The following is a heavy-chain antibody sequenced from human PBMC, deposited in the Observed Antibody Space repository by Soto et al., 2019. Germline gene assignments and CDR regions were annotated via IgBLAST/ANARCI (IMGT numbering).Heavy chain of an antibody. J-gene: IGHJ6*02. CDR2: IYHSGST. CDR3: ARDRQDGYSSSSGPDYYYGMDV. CDR1: GYSISSGYY. D-gene: IGHD6-6*01. Sequence: PSETLSLTCAVSGYSISSGYYWGWIRQPPGKGLAWIGRIYHSGSTYYNPSLKSRVTISVDTSKNQFSLQLSSVTAADTAVYYCARDRQDGYSSSSGPDYYYGMDVWGQGTTVTVSS. V-gene: IGHV4-38-2*02.